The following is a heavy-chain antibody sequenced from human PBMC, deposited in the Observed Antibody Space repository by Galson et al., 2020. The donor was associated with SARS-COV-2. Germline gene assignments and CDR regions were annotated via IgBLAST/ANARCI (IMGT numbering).Heavy chain of an antibody. V-gene: IGHV3-30-3*01. Sequence: TGGSLRLSCAASGFTFSSYAMHWVRQAPGKGLEWVAVISYDGSNKYYADSVKGRFTISRDNSKNTLYLQMNSLRAEDTAVYYCARSGYGTYYYYYGMDVWGQGTTVTVSS. CDR3: ARSGYGTYYYYYGMDV. CDR1: GFTFSSYA. J-gene: IGHJ6*02. D-gene: IGHD5-12*01. CDR2: ISYDGSNK.